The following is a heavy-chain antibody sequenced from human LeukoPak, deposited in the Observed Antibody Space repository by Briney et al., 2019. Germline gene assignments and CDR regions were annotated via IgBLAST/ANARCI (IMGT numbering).Heavy chain of an antibody. V-gene: IGHV4-30-4*01. CDR2: IYYSGST. J-gene: IGHJ4*02. D-gene: IGHD6-19*01. Sequence: PSQTLSLTCTVSGGSISSGDYYWSWIRQSPGKGLEWIGYIYYSGSTYYNPSLKSRVTLSIDTSKNHFSLKLSSVTAAEPAVYYCARGGPFSSGWLGGYWGQGTLVTVSS. CDR1: GGSISSGDYY. CDR3: ARGGPFSSGWLGGY.